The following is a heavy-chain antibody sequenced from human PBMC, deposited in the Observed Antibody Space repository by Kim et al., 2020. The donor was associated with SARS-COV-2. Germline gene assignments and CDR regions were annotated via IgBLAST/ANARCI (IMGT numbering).Heavy chain of an antibody. Sequence: YADSVKGRFTISTDNSKNTLYLQMNSLRAEDTAVYYCAKDPNYGDYGHDYWGQGTLVTVSS. J-gene: IGHJ4*02. V-gene: IGHV3-23*01. D-gene: IGHD4-17*01. CDR3: AKDPNYGDYGHDY.